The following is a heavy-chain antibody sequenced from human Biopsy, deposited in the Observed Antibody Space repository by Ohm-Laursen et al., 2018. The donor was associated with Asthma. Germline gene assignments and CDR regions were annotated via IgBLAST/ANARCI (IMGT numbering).Heavy chain of an antibody. D-gene: IGHD2-2*01. CDR2: INHSGNT. J-gene: IGHJ5*01. V-gene: IGHV4-31*03. CDR1: GDSITSGGCC. CDR3: ARDLAGSCTSASCYGFDS. Sequence: TLSLTCTVSGDSITSGGCCWNWIRQHPGKGPEWFGYINHSGNTYYNPSLKSRVFISMETSKNQFSLKLTSVTAADSALYYCARDLAGSCTSASCYGFDSWGQGAQVTVSS.